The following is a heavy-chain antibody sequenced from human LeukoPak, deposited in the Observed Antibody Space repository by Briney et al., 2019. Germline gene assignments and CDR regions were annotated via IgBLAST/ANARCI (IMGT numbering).Heavy chain of an antibody. CDR3: ARGYYGSGGFEYLQH. CDR2: INPNSGDT. Sequence: ASVKVSCKASGYSFTGYYMHWVRQAPGQGLEWMGWINPNSGDTNFAQKFQGRVTMTRDTSISTVYMELRRLRSDDTAVFYCARGYYGSGGFEYLQHWGQGTLVTVSS. CDR1: GYSFTGYY. V-gene: IGHV1-2*02. J-gene: IGHJ1*01. D-gene: IGHD3-22*01.